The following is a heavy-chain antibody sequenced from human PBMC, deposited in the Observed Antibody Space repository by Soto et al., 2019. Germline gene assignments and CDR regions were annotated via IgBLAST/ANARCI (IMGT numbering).Heavy chain of an antibody. CDR3: ATEFPYYVSSDSYLDY. D-gene: IGHD3-16*01. CDR1: GDSVSGNSAA. CDR2: TYYRSRWYN. Sequence: SQTLSLTCAISGDSVSGNSAAWNWIRQSPSRGLEWLGRTYYRSRWYNDYAVSVKSRITVTPDTSKNQFSLHLNSVTPEDTAVYYCATEFPYYVSSDSYLDYSGQGALVTVYS. V-gene: IGHV6-1*01. J-gene: IGHJ4*02.